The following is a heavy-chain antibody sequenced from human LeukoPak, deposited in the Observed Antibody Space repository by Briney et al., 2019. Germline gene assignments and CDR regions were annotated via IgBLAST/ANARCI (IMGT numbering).Heavy chain of an antibody. D-gene: IGHD3-3*01. CDR3: ARDGVDYYYYYYMDV. CDR2: ISYDGSNK. CDR1: GFTFSSYA. J-gene: IGHJ6*03. V-gene: IGHV3-30*04. Sequence: PGGSLRLSCAASGFTFSSYAMHWVRQAPGKGLEWVAVISYDGSNKYYADSVKGRFTISRDNSKNTLYLQMNSLRAEDTAVYYCARDGVDYYYYYYMDVWGKGTTVTVSS.